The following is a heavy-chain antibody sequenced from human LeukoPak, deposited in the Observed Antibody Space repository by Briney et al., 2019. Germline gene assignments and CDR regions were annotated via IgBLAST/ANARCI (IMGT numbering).Heavy chain of an antibody. CDR3: ARTRTDFVGYYFDY. CDR2: ISYDGSNK. J-gene: IGHJ4*02. CDR1: GFTYDDYA. V-gene: IGHV3-30*04. Sequence: PGGSLRLSCAASGFTYDDYAIHWVRQAPGKGLEWVAVISYDGSNKYYADSVKGRFTISRDNSKNTLYLQMNSLRAEDTAVYYCARTRTDFVGYYFDYWGQGTLVTVSS. D-gene: IGHD3/OR15-3a*01.